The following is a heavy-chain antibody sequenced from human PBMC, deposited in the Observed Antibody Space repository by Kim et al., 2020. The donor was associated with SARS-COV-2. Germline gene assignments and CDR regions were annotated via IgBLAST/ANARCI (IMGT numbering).Heavy chain of an antibody. CDR3: AREDRAWIRGLDY. J-gene: IGHJ4*02. V-gene: IGHV3-30*04. Sequence: GGSLRLSCAASGFTFSSYAMHWVRQAPGKGLEWVAVISYDGSNKYYADSVKGRFTISRDNSKNTLYLQMNSLRAEDTAVYYCAREDRAWIRGLDYWGQGTLVTVSS. CDR1: GFTFSSYA. CDR2: ISYDGSNK. D-gene: IGHD5-12*01.